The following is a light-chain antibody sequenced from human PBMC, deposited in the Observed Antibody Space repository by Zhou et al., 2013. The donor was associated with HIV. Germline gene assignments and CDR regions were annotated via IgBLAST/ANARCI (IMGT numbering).Light chain of an antibody. J-gene: IGKJ4*01. Sequence: DIQMTQSPSSLSAYVGDTVSITCRASQTIGSWLAWYQQKPGKAPMLLIYKASILETGVPSRFSGRGSGTDFTLTISSLQPDDFATYYCQQFNSSPITFGGGTKVEIK. CDR3: QQFNSSPIT. CDR1: QTIGSW. CDR2: KAS. V-gene: IGKV1-5*03.